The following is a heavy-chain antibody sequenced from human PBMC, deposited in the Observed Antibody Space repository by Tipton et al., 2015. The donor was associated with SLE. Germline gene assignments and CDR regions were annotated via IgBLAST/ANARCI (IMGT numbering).Heavy chain of an antibody. Sequence: GSLRLSCAASGFTFSSYSMNWVRQAPGKGLEWVSSISSSSSYIYYADSVKGRFTISRDNAQNSLYLQMNSLGAEDTAVYYCARDSAGDYDFWSGPDGMDVWDQGP. CDR2: ISSSSSYI. D-gene: IGHD3-3*01. J-gene: IGHJ6*02. CDR3: ARDSAGDYDFWSGPDGMDV. V-gene: IGHV3-21*01. CDR1: GFTFSSYS.